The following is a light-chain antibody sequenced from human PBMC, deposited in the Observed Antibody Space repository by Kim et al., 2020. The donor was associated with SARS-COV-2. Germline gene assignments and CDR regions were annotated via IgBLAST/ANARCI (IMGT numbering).Light chain of an antibody. Sequence: TCSGDSSRSAYDACWYQQRPGPAPVLIFYSNNRRPAVLPDRFSCCASETADSLTITGQPADDEAYFYNNSQDSRGPPVLFGSGTKLTVL. CDR2: SNN. J-gene: IGLJ6*01. CDR3: NSQDSRGPPVL. CDR1: SSRSAYD. V-gene: IGLV3-19*01.